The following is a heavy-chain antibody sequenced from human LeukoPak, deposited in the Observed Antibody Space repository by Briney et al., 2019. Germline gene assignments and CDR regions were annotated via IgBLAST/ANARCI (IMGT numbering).Heavy chain of an antibody. V-gene: IGHV3-23*01. D-gene: IGHD6-19*01. J-gene: IGHJ4*02. CDR2: IRGSGGST. Sequence: PGGSLRLSCAASGFTFSTFVMSWVRQAPGKGLEWVSAIRGSGGSTFYAESVKGRFTISRDNSKNTLYLQMNTLRAEDTAVYYCAKEGVGTGWYYFDNGGRGTRVPVSS. CDR3: AKEGVGTGWYYFDN. CDR1: GFTFSTFV.